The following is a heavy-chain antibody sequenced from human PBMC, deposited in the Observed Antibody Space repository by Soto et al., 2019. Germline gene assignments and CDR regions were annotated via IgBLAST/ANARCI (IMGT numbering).Heavy chain of an antibody. CDR2: ISYDGNRI. J-gene: IGHJ5*02. CDR3: ARGLVVTAKGWFDL. CDR1: GFTFSTYS. Sequence: QVQLVESGGGVVQRGESLRLSCAASGFTFSTYSMNWVRQSPGKGREWVAVISYDGNRIYYADSVKGRFTISRDNAKNTMFLQMSGLRPEDTAIYYCARGLVVTAKGWFDLWGQGTQVTVSS. D-gene: IGHD2-21*02. V-gene: IGHV3-30-3*02.